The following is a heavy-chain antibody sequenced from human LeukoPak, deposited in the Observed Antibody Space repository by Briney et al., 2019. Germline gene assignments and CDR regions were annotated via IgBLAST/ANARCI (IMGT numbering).Heavy chain of an antibody. J-gene: IGHJ6*02. Sequence: GGSLRLSCAASGFTFSSYGMHWVRQAPGKGLEWVAVIWYDGSNKYYADSVKGRFTISRDNSKNTLYLQMNSLRAEDTAVYYCARDWLAVAGRSLGMDVWGQGTTVTVSS. V-gene: IGHV3-33*01. CDR3: ARDWLAVAGRSLGMDV. CDR2: IWYDGSNK. CDR1: GFTFSSYG. D-gene: IGHD6-19*01.